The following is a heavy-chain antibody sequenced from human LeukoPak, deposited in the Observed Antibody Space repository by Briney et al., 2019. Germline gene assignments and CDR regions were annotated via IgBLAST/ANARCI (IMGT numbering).Heavy chain of an antibody. CDR1: GFTLPYG. V-gene: IGHV3-23*01. CDR2: VSATGYTT. Sequence: PGGSLRLSCVVSGFTLPYGMSWVRQAPGKGLEWVSYVSATGYTTSYADSVKGRFTISRDNAKNTVFLQMDSLRADDTAVYYCAKGAVGKTESRGYPPHFDYWGQGTLVTVSS. CDR3: AKGAVGKTESRGYPPHFDY. D-gene: IGHD3-22*01. J-gene: IGHJ4*02.